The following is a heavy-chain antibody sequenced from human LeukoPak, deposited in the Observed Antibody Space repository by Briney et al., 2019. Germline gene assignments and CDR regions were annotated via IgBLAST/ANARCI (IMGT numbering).Heavy chain of an antibody. CDR3: MKDKRCTNGVCYTFDY. J-gene: IGHJ4*02. Sequence: GGSLRLSCAASGFTFSSYGMHWVRQAPGKGLEWVAFIRYDGSNKYYADSVKGRFTISRDNSKNTLYLQMNSLRAEDTAVYYCMKDKRCTNGVCYTFDYWGQGTLVTVSS. CDR1: GFTFSSYG. V-gene: IGHV3-30*02. CDR2: IRYDGSNK. D-gene: IGHD2-8*01.